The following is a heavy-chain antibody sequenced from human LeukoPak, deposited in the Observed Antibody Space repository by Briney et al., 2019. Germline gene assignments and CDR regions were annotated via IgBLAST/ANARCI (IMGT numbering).Heavy chain of an antibody. V-gene: IGHV3-66*01. CDR1: GFTVSSNY. D-gene: IGHD3-22*01. CDR2: IYSGGST. J-gene: IGHJ4*02. Sequence: AGGSLRLSCAASGFTVSSNYMSWVRQAPGKGLEWVSVIYSGGSTYYADSVKGRFIISRDNSKNTLYLQMNSLRAEDTAVYYCARELPTYYYDSSVSPGDFWGQGTLVTVSS. CDR3: ARELPTYYYDSSVSPGDF.